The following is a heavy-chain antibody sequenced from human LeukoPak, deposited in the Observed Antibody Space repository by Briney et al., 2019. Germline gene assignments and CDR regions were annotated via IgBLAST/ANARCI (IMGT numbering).Heavy chain of an antibody. V-gene: IGHV4-4*07. J-gene: IGHJ4*02. D-gene: IGHD5-12*01. CDR3: ASYRIGPYGGYAAFDY. CDR1: GGSISSYY. CDR2: IYTSGST. Sequence: SETLSLTCTVSGGSISSYYWSWIRQPAGKGLEWIGRIYTSGSTNYNPSLKSRVTMSVDPSKTQFSLKLSSVTAADTAVYSCASYRIGPYGGYAAFDYWGQGTLVTVSS.